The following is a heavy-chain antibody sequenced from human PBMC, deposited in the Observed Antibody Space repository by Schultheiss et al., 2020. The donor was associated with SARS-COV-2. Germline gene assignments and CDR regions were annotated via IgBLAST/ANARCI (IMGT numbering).Heavy chain of an antibody. CDR3: ARDGEDVVVIAIPRAGAPYYYYGMDV. J-gene: IGHJ6*02. Sequence: GGSLRLSCAPSGFTFSNYAMSWVRQAPGKGLEWVSGISGSGDRTHYPDSVKGRFTISRDNSKNTLYLQMDSLRAEDTAVYYCARDGEDVVVIAIPRAGAPYYYYGMDVWGQGTTVTVSS. CDR1: GFTFSNYA. CDR2: ISGSGDRT. V-gene: IGHV3-23*01. D-gene: IGHD2-21*01.